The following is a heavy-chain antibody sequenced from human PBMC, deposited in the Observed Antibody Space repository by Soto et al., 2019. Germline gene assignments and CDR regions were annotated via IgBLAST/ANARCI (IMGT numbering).Heavy chain of an antibody. J-gene: IGHJ6*02. CDR3: ARPSGGYYYYYGMDV. D-gene: IGHD6-19*01. CDR1: GYSFTSYW. Sequence: PGESLKISCKGSGYSFTSYWIGWVRQMPGKGLEWMGIIYPGDSDTRCSPSFQGQVTISADKPISTAYLQWSSLKASDTAMYYCARPSGGYYYYYGMDVWGQGTTVTVSS. V-gene: IGHV5-51*01. CDR2: IYPGDSDT.